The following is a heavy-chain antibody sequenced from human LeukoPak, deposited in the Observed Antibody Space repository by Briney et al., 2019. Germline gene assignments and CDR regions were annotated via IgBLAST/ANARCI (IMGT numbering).Heavy chain of an antibody. CDR1: GFTFTNYA. D-gene: IGHD6-13*01. J-gene: IGHJ4*02. V-gene: IGHV3-23*01. Sequence: PGGSLRLSCAASGFTFTNYAMTWVRQAPGKGLEWVSSISASGVMTYYADSVKGRFTVSRDNSKNTLYLQMNSLRAEDTAVYYCARESQRDIAAAGLDYWGQGTLVTVSS. CDR2: ISASGVMT. CDR3: ARESQRDIAAAGLDY.